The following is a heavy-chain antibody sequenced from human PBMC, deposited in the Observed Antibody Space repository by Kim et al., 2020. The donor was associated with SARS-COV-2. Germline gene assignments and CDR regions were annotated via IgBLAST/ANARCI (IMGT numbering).Heavy chain of an antibody. CDR3: AKGKFSPRYYGMDV. V-gene: IGHV3-23*01. J-gene: IGHJ6*02. CDR1: GFTFSSYA. D-gene: IGHD3-3*02. Sequence: GGSLRLSCAASGFTFSSYAMSWVRQAPGKGLEWVSAISGSGGSTYYADSVKGRFTISRDNSKNTLYLQMNSLRAEDTAVYYCAKGKFSPRYYGMDVWGQGTTVTVSS. CDR2: ISGSGGST.